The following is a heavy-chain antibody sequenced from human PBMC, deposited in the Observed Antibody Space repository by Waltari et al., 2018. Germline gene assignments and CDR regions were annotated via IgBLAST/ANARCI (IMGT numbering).Heavy chain of an antibody. V-gene: IGHV4-34*01. Sequence: QVLLQQWGAGLLKPSETLSLTCAVYGGSFNFYYCIWIRQPPGEGLEWIGEITHSGSTNYNPSLKSRVSISVDTPNNQFSLKLTSVTAADTAAYYCARRGYCGIDCYSNYFDFWGQGTLVTVSS. D-gene: IGHD2-21*01. CDR2: ITHSGST. CDR3: ARRGYCGIDCYSNYFDF. J-gene: IGHJ4*02. CDR1: GGSFNFYY.